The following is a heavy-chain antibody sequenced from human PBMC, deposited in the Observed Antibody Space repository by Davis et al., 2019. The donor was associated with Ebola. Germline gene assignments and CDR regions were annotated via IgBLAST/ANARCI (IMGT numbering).Heavy chain of an antibody. CDR3: ASQTGTLRSPFDY. V-gene: IGHV3-48*02. Sequence: GESLKISCAASGFTVSSNYMSWVRQAPGKGLEWVSYISSSSSTIYYADSVKGRFTISRDNAKNSLYLQMNSLRDEDTAVYYCASQTGTLRSPFDYWGQGTLVTVSS. D-gene: IGHD5-12*01. J-gene: IGHJ4*02. CDR1: GFTVSSNY. CDR2: ISSSSSTI.